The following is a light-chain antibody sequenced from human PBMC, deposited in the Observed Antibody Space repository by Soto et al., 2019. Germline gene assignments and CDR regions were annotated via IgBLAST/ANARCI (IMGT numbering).Light chain of an antibody. CDR3: QQYNNWPPIT. CDR2: GAS. V-gene: IGKV3-15*01. Sequence: DIVFTQSPATRSLSPGERATLSCRAGESVSSNLAWYQQKPGQAPRLLIYGASTRANGIPDRFSGSGSGTELTLTISSLQSEDFAVYYCQQYNNWPPITFGQGTRLEIK. CDR1: ESVSSN. J-gene: IGKJ5*01.